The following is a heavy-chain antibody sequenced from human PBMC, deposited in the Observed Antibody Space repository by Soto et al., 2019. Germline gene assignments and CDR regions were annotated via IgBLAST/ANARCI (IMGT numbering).Heavy chain of an antibody. CDR1: GFSLRISGVG. J-gene: IGHJ3*02. CDR2: IYWDDDK. V-gene: IGHV2-5*02. D-gene: IGHD2-15*01. CDR3: AHSATVSDAFDI. Sequence: QITLKESGPPLVKPTQTLTLTCTFSGFSLRISGVGVGWIRQPPGKALEWLALIYWDDDKRYSPSLKSRLTITKDTSKTQVVLTMTNMDPVDTATYYCAHSATVSDAFDIWGQGTMVTVSS.